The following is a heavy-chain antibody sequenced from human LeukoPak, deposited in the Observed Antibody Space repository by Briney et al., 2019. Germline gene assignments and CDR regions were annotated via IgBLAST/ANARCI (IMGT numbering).Heavy chain of an antibody. CDR2: IYTSGST. V-gene: IGHV4-4*07. D-gene: IGHD5-12*01. CDR3: ARDRRGYPYYYYYMDV. Sequence: PSETLSLTCTVSGGSISSYYWSWIRQPAGKGLEWIGRIYTSGSTNYNPSLKSRVTMSVDTSKNQFSLKLSSVTAADMAVYYCARDRRGYPYYYYYMDVWGKGTTVTVSS. J-gene: IGHJ6*03. CDR1: GGSISSYY.